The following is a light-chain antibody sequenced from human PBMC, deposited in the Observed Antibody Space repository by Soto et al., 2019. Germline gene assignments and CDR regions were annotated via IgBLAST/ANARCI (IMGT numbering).Light chain of an antibody. CDR3: QQDHSWPAVT. V-gene: IGKV3-15*01. CDR2: GAS. J-gene: IGKJ5*01. CDR1: QSVSIY. Sequence: EIVLPQSPENLALSPGERATLSCRASQSVSIYLAWYQQKPGQAPRHLIYGASTRATGIPAMFICSWSGTEVTLTSSSLRSEDCTVYYCQQDHSWPAVTFGQGTRLEIK.